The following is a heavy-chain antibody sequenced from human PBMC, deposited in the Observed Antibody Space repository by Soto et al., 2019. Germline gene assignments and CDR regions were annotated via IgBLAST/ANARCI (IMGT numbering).Heavy chain of an antibody. Sequence: SETLSLTCTVSGGSISSGGYYWSWIRQHPGKGLEWIGYIYYSGSTYYNPSLKSRVTISVDTSKNQFSLKLSSVTAADTAVYYCAKTKYYDFWSGYSGYYFDYWGQGTLVTVYS. CDR3: AKTKYYDFWSGYSGYYFDY. D-gene: IGHD3-3*01. CDR1: GGSISSGGYY. V-gene: IGHV4-31*03. CDR2: IYYSGST. J-gene: IGHJ4*02.